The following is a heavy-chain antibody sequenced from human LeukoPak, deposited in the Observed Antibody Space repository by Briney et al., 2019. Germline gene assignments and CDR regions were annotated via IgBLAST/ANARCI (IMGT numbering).Heavy chain of an antibody. CDR3: VRGLGSEYSYAYGDY. D-gene: IGHD5-18*01. J-gene: IGHJ4*02. Sequence: GGSLRLSCKASGFTFSSYWMHWVRQIPGKGLAWVSRINGDGSDTNSADSVKGRFTISRDNAKNTLYLQMNSLRAEDTAVYYCVRGLGSEYSYAYGDYWGQGTLVTVSS. V-gene: IGHV3-74*01. CDR2: INGDGSDT. CDR1: GFTFSSYW.